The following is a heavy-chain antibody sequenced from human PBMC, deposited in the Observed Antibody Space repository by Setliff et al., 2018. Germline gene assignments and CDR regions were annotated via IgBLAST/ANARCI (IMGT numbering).Heavy chain of an antibody. D-gene: IGHD6-19*01. CDR1: GGSFSGYY. J-gene: IGHJ3*02. Sequence: SETLSLTCAVYGGSFSGYYWSWIRQPPGKGLEWIGEINHSGSTNNNPSLKSRVTISVDTSKNQFSLKLSSVTAADTAVYYCARDLSSGWYENDAFDIWGQGTMVTVSS. CDR3: ARDLSSGWYENDAFDI. V-gene: IGHV4-34*01. CDR2: INHSGST.